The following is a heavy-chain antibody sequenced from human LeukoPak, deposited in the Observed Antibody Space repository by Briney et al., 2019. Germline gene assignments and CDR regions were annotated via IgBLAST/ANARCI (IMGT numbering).Heavy chain of an antibody. CDR3: ARQAGEYSHPYDY. D-gene: IGHD2-15*01. V-gene: IGHV3-13*01. CDR1: GFTFSRYD. CDR2: IGTVGDT. Sequence: PGGSLRLSCAASGFTFSRYDMHWVRQATGKGLEWDSTIGTVGDTHYSDSVKGRFTISRDNSKNTLYLQMNSLRAEDTAIYYCARQAGEYSHPYDYWGQGTLVTVSS. J-gene: IGHJ4*02.